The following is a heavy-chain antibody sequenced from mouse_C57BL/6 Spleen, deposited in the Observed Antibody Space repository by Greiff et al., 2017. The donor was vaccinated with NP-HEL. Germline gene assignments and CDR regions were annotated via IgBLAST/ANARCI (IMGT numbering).Heavy chain of an antibody. Sequence: VQLQQPGAELVKPGASVKLSCKASGYTFTSYWMHWVKQRPGRGLEWIGGIDPNSGGTNYNEKFKGKATLTVDKPSSTAYMQLSSLTSEDSAVYYCARSQGNGTGFGCWGQGTTVTVAS. J-gene: IGHJ2*01. V-gene: IGHV1-72*01. CDR1: GYTFTSYW. CDR2: IDPNSGGT. D-gene: IGHD3-1*01. CDR3: ARSQGNGTGFGC.